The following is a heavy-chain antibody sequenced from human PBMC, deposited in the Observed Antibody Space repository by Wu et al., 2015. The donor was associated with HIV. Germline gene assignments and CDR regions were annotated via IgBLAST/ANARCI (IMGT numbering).Heavy chain of an antibody. CDR3: VRGARGMPKGAFDI. V-gene: IGHV1-2*02. Sequence: QVQLVQSGAEVKKPGASVKVSCKASGYTFTSYYIHWLRQAPGQGLEWMAWITPNSGGTNSAQMFQGRVTMTRDTSITTVYLELNSLTSDDTAVYYCVRGARGMPKGAFDIWGQGTLVIVSS. D-gene: IGHD3-16*01. CDR2: ITPNSGGT. CDR1: GYTFTSYY. J-gene: IGHJ3*02.